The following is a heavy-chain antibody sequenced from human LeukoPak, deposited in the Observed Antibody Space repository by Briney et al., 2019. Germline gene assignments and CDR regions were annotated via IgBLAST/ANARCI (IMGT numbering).Heavy chain of an antibody. CDR3: ATGSDFYYDS. CDR2: IPHDGSSA. Sequence: GGSLRLSCTDSGFTFTRNCMHWVRQAPGKGLEWVAAIPHDGSSALYADSVKGRFIIPRDNSKNTQYLQMNSLRIEDSAVYYCATGSDFYYDSWGQGILVTVSS. V-gene: IGHV3-30-3*01. CDR1: GFTFTRNC. D-gene: IGHD1-26*01. J-gene: IGHJ5*01.